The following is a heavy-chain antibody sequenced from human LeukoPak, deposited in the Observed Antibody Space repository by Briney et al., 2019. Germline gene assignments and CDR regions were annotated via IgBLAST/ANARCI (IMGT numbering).Heavy chain of an antibody. D-gene: IGHD4-17*01. Sequence: ASVNVSCKASGYTFTSYGISWVRQAPGQGLEWMGWISAYNGNTNYAQKLQGRVTMTTDTSTSTAYMELRSLRSDDTAVYYCARGVTTVTAYYFDYWGQGTLVTVSS. CDR1: GYTFTSYG. J-gene: IGHJ4*02. CDR2: ISAYNGNT. CDR3: ARGVTTVTAYYFDY. V-gene: IGHV1-18*01.